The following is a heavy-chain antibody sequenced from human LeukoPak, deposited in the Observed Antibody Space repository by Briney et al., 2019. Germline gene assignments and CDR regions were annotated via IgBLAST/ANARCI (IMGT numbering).Heavy chain of an antibody. J-gene: IGHJ4*02. CDR2: INHSGST. CDR3: ARVSAYCGGDCYFFDY. CDR1: GGSFSGYY. D-gene: IGHD2-21*02. Sequence: SETLSLTCAVYGGSFSGYYWSWIRQPPGKGLEWIGEINHSGSTNYNPSLKSRVTTSVDTSKNQFSLKLSSVTAADTAVYYCARVSAYCGGDCYFFDYWGQGTLVTVSS. V-gene: IGHV4-34*01.